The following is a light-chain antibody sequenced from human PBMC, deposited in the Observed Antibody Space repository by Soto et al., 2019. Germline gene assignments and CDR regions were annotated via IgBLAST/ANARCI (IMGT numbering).Light chain of an antibody. V-gene: IGKV3-11*01. CDR2: DAS. Sequence: EIVLTQSPATLSLSPGERATLSCRASQSVSSYLAWYQQKPGQAPRLLIYDASNRATGIPARFSDSGSGTEFTLTISRREPNDFAVYYCKQSSHWPPYTFGQETKLEIK. J-gene: IGKJ2*01. CDR1: QSVSSY. CDR3: KQSSHWPPYT.